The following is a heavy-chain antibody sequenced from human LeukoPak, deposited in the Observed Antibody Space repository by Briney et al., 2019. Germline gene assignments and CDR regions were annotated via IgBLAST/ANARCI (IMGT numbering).Heavy chain of an antibody. CDR3: AREKSPYSGKTGGYNWFDS. CDR2: IYYSGST. CDR1: GGSISSYY. V-gene: IGHV4-59*01. D-gene: IGHD6-13*01. Sequence: PSETLSLTCTVSGGSISSYYWSWIRQPPGKGLEWSGYIYYSGSTNYNPSLKSRATISVETSKNQFSLKLSSVTAADTAVYYCAREKSPYSGKTGGYNWFDSWGQGTLVTVSS. J-gene: IGHJ5*01.